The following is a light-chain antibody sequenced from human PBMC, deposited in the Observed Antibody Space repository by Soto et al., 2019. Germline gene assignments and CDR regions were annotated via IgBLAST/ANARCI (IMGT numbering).Light chain of an antibody. V-gene: IGKV3-20*01. Sequence: EIMLTQSPGTLSLSPGDRATLSCRASQSVAGSSLAWYQQKPDQAPRLLIFGASNRATGIPARFSGSGSGTDFSLISNGLEPEDFAVYFCQQYGSSHLTFGGGTKVDIK. CDR2: GAS. J-gene: IGKJ4*01. CDR3: QQYGSSHLT. CDR1: QSVAGSS.